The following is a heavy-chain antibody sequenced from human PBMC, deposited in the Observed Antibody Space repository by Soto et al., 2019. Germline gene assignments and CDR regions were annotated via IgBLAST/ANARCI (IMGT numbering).Heavy chain of an antibody. V-gene: IGHV3-30-3*01. Sequence: GGSLRLSCAASGFTFSSYAMHWVRQAPGKGLEWVAVISYDGSNKYYADSVKGRFTISRDNSKNTLYLQMNSLRAEDTAVYYCARDWAPTVIPAFTYYWGQGTLVTVPQ. J-gene: IGHJ4*02. CDR1: GFTFSSYA. CDR2: ISYDGSNK. D-gene: IGHD2-2*02. CDR3: ARDWAPTVIPAFTYY.